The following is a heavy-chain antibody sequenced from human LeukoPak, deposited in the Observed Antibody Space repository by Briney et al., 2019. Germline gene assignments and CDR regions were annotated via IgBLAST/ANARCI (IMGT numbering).Heavy chain of an antibody. J-gene: IGHJ6*02. D-gene: IGHD2-8*01. Sequence: ASVKVSCKASGYTFTSYGISWVRQAPGQGLEWMGWISAYNGNTNYAQKLQGRVTMTTDTSTSTAYVELRSLRSDDTAVYYCARDGHCTNGVCHYNGMDVWGQGTTVTVSS. CDR3: ARDGHCTNGVCHYNGMDV. V-gene: IGHV1-18*01. CDR2: ISAYNGNT. CDR1: GYTFTSYG.